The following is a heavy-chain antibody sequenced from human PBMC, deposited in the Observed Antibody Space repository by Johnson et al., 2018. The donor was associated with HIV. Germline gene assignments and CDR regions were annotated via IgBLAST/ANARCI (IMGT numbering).Heavy chain of an antibody. V-gene: IGHV3-53*01. CDR1: GFTVSSNY. Sequence: VQLVESGGGLIQPGGSLRLSCAASGFTVSSNYMHWVRQAPGKCLEWVSLISWDGGSTYYADSVQGRFTISRDNSKNTLYLQMNSLRAEDTALYYCARDFYAVVATPFIGSAFDIWGQGTMVTVSS. J-gene: IGHJ3*02. CDR2: ISWDGGST. D-gene: IGHD5-12*01. CDR3: ARDFYAVVATPFIGSAFDI.